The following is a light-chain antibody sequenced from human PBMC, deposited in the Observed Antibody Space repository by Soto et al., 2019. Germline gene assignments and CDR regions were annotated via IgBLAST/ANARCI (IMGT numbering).Light chain of an antibody. V-gene: IGKV1-5*03. CDR2: KAS. Sequence: DIQMTQSPSFLSASAGDRVTITCRASQTISSWLAWYQQKPGKAPKLLIYKASTLKSGVPSRFSGSGSGTEFTLTISSLQPDDFATYYCQHYNSYSEAFGQGTKWIS. CDR1: QTISSW. J-gene: IGKJ1*01. CDR3: QHYNSYSEA.